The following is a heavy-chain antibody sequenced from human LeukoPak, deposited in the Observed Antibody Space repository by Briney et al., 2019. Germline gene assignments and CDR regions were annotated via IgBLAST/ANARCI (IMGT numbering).Heavy chain of an antibody. Sequence: SETLSLTCTVSGGSISSSGYYWGWIRQPPGKGLEWIGSIDYSGSTYYNPSLKGRVTISVDTSKKQFSLKLSSVTAADTAVYYGARDKGHFDVDYWGQGTLVTVSS. D-gene: IGHD3-9*01. CDR2: IDYSGST. J-gene: IGHJ4*02. CDR1: GGSISSSGYY. CDR3: ARDKGHFDVDY. V-gene: IGHV4-39*07.